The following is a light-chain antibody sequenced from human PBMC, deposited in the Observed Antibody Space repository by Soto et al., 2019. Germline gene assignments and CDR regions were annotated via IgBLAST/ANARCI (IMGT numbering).Light chain of an antibody. Sequence: DIVLTQSPATLSLSAGERDTIPCRASQSVNESLCWYQQKPGQAPWLLIYGTSTRVTGIPARFSGSGSGTVFTLTISSLQSEDFAVYYCQQYNNWPQTFGQGTKVDI. J-gene: IGKJ1*01. V-gene: IGKV3-15*01. CDR2: GTS. CDR3: QQYNNWPQT. CDR1: QSVNES.